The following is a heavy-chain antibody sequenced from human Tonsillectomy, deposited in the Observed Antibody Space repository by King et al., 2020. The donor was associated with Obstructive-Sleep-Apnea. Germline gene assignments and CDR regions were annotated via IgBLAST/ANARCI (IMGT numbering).Heavy chain of an antibody. D-gene: IGHD2/OR15-2a*01. CDR1: GFTVSSNY. CDR3: ARASGDLVSMSEYFQH. J-gene: IGHJ1*01. CDR2: IYSGGST. Sequence: QLVQSGGGLVQPGGSLRLSCAASGFTVSSNYMSWVRQAPGKGLEWVSVIYSGGSTYYADSVKGRFTISRDNSKNTLYLQMNSLRAEDTAVYYCARASGDLVSMSEYFQHWGQGTLVTVSS. V-gene: IGHV3-66*01.